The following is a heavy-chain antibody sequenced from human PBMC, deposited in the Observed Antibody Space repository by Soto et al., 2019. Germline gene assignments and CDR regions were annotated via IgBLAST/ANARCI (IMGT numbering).Heavy chain of an antibody. J-gene: IGHJ4*02. CDR1: GLTSGGLW. CDR3: GRAPAAAAGLGRDH. CDR2: IHDDGSIT. Sequence: RVPSTDAGLTSGGLWRRCIRQTPGKGLVWVARIHDDGSITNYADSVKGLFTISRDNAKNTLYLQMNSLIAEDTVLYYCGRAPAAAAGLGRDHWGPGILVTVS. V-gene: IGHV3-74*01. D-gene: IGHD6-13*01.